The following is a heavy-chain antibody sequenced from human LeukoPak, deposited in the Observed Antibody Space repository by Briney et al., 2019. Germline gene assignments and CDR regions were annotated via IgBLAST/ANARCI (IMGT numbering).Heavy chain of an antibody. J-gene: IGHJ3*02. CDR3: AILGGVRGTKRAFDI. CDR1: GYTFTGYY. Sequence: ASVKVSCKASGYTFTGYYMHWVRQAPGQGLEWMGWINPNSGGTNYAQTFQGRVTMTRDTSISTAYMELSRLRSDDTAVYYCAILGGVRGTKRAFDIWGQGTMVTVSS. V-gene: IGHV1-2*02. D-gene: IGHD3-10*01. CDR2: INPNSGGT.